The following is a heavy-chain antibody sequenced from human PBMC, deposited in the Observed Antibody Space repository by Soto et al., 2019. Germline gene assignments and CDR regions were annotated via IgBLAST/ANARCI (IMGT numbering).Heavy chain of an antibody. CDR1: GFTFSSYS. J-gene: IGHJ5*02. V-gene: IGHV3-21*01. Sequence: GGSLRLSCAASGFTFSSYSMNWVRQAPGKGLEWVSSVSSSSSYIYYADSVKGRFTISRDNAKNSLYLQMNSLRAEDTAVYYCATMYYYDSSGSRLDPWGQGTLVTVAS. CDR3: ATMYYYDSSGSRLDP. D-gene: IGHD3-22*01. CDR2: VSSSSSYI.